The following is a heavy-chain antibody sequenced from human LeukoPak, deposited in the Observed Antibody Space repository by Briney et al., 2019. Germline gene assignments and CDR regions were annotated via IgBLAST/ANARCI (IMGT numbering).Heavy chain of an antibody. CDR1: GFTFSDYS. J-gene: IGHJ4*02. Sequence: GESLRLSCGASGFTFSDYSMNWVRQAPGKGLEWVSIASRSGGTTNYADSVKGRFTISRDNSKNTLYLQMNSLRAEDTAVYYCAKDNAYYYADYWGQGTLVTVSS. CDR2: ASRSGGTT. D-gene: IGHD3-10*01. CDR3: AKDNAYYYADY. V-gene: IGHV3-23*01.